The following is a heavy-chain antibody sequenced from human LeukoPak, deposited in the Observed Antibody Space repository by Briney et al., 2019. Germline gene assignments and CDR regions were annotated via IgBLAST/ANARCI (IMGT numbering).Heavy chain of an antibody. J-gene: IGHJ5*02. CDR3: ARDDVGSGSYHWFDP. CDR2: ISSSSSTI. Sequence: PGGSLRLSCVTSGFTFDNYVMNWVRQAPGKGLEWVSYISSSSSTIYYADSVKGRFTISRDNAKNSLYLQMNSLRVEDTAVYYCARDDVGSGSYHWFDPWGQGTLVTVSS. D-gene: IGHD3-10*01. V-gene: IGHV3-48*01. CDR1: GFTFDNYV.